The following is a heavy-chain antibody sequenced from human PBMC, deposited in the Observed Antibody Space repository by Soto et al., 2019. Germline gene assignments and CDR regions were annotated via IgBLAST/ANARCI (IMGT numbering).Heavy chain of an antibody. CDR1: GFTFKNYA. Sequence: PGGSLRLSCAASGFTFKNYAMNWVRQAPGKGLEWVSVITGSGDGTYYADSVKGRFTISRDNFKNTVYLQMNSLRAEDTAVYYCARDLVNAYNWNYRPYYYYGMDVWGQGTTVTVSS. CDR2: ITGSGDGT. J-gene: IGHJ6*02. D-gene: IGHD1-7*01. V-gene: IGHV3-23*01. CDR3: ARDLVNAYNWNYRPYYYYGMDV.